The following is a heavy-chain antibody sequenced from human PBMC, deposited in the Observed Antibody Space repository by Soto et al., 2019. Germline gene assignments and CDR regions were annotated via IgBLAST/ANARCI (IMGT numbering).Heavy chain of an antibody. CDR3: ARESAYYYDSSGYPTTTIDY. D-gene: IGHD3-22*01. CDR1: GGSISSYY. CDR2: IYYSGST. V-gene: IGHV4-59*01. J-gene: IGHJ4*02. Sequence: NPSETLSLTCTVSGGSISSYYWSWIRQPPGKGLEWIGYIYYSGSTNYNPSLKSRVTISVDTSKNQFSLNLSSVTAADTAVYYCARESAYYYDSSGYPTTTIDYSGQGTLVTVSS.